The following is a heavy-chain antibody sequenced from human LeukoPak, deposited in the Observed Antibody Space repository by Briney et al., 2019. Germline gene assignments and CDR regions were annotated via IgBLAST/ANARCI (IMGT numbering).Heavy chain of an antibody. V-gene: IGHV1-2*02. CDR1: GYTFTGYY. CDR2: INPNSGGT. D-gene: IGHD3-22*01. CDR3: ARPITMIVVVKKVNAFDI. J-gene: IGHJ3*02. Sequence: ASVKVSCTASGYTFTGYYMHWVRQAPGQGLEWMGWINPNSGGTNYAQKFQGRVTMTRDTSISTAYMELSRLRSDDTAVYYCARPITMIVVVKKVNAFDIWGQGTMVTVSS.